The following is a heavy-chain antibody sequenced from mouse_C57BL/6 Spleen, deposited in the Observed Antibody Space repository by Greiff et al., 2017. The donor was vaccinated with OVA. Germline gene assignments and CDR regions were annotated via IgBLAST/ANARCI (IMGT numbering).Heavy chain of an antibody. Sequence: QVQLKQPGAELVKPGASVKMSCKASGYTFTSYWITWVKQRPGQGLEWIGDIYPGSGSTNYNEKFKSKATLTVDTSSSTAYMQLSSLTSEDSAVYYCARNYYGSRGTSWFAYWGQGTLVTVSA. CDR3: ARNYYGSRGTSWFAY. CDR1: GYTFTSYW. J-gene: IGHJ3*01. D-gene: IGHD1-1*01. CDR2: IYPGSGST. V-gene: IGHV1-55*01.